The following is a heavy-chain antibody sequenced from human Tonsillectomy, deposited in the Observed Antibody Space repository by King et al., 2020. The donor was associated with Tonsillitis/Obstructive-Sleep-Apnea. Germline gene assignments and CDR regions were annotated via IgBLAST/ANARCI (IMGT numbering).Heavy chain of an antibody. CDR3: ARVPTNWDKYYYYLDV. CDR2: IFYSGST. J-gene: IGHJ6*03. D-gene: IGHD1/OR15-1a*01. CDR1: GGSISSTSYY. V-gene: IGHV4-61*01. Sequence: HVQLQESGPGLVQPSETLSLTCTVSGGSISSTSYYWSWIRQPPGKGLEWIGYIFYSGSTNYNPSLKSRVSLSVDTSKSQFSLNLISLTAADTAVYYCARVPTNWDKYYYYLDVWGEGTMVTVSS.